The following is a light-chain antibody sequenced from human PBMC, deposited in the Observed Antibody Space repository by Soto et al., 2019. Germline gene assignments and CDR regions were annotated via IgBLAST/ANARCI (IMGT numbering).Light chain of an antibody. V-gene: IGLV1-44*01. Sequence: QAVVTQPPSASGTPGQRVTISCSGSSSNIGSNVVNWFQQLPGTAPKLRIYSNNQRPSGVPDRFSGSKSGTSASLAISGLQSEVEADYYCATWDDSLNGYVFGTGTKLTVL. J-gene: IGLJ1*01. CDR2: SNN. CDR1: SSNIGSNV. CDR3: ATWDDSLNGYV.